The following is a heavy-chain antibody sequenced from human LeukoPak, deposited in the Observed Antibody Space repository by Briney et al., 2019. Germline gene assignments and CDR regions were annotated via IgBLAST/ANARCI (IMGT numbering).Heavy chain of an antibody. CDR3: ARLNYYGSGSHDN. V-gene: IGHV3-20*04. J-gene: IGHJ4*02. Sequence: AGGSLRLSCAASGFTFDDYGMSWVRQAPGKGLEWVSGINWNGGSTGYADSVKGRFTISRDNAKNSLYLQMNSLRAEDTALYYCARLNYYGSGSHDNWGRGTLVTVSS. CDR1: GFTFDDYG. CDR2: INWNGGST. D-gene: IGHD3-10*01.